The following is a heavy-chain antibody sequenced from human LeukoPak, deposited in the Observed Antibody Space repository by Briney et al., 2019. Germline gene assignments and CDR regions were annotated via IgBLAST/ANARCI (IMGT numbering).Heavy chain of an antibody. Sequence: SETLSLTCAVYGGSFSGYYWSWIRQPPGKGLEWIGEINHSRSTNYNPSLKSRVTISVDTSKNQFSLKLSSVTAADTAVYYCARKGYYYDSSGYYLKKTHYFDYWGQGTLVTVSS. V-gene: IGHV4-34*01. D-gene: IGHD3-22*01. CDR1: GGSFSGYY. CDR2: INHSRST. CDR3: ARKGYYYDSSGYYLKKTHYFDY. J-gene: IGHJ4*02.